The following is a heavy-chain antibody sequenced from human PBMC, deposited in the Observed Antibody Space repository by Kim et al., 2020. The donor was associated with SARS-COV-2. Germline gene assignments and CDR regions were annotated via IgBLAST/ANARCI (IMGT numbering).Heavy chain of an antibody. CDR1: GFSVSNTA. CDR3: AKDIWDYSGMDA. CDR2: ISGHGRDT. D-gene: IGHD3-16*01. J-gene: IGHJ6*02. Sequence: GGSLRLSCAASGFSVSNTAMNWVHQAPGKGLEWVAAISGHGRDTYYGDSVKGRLTISRDTSMNALYLQMNSLRPGDTAIYYCAKDIWDYSGMDAWGQGTT. V-gene: IGHV3-23*01.